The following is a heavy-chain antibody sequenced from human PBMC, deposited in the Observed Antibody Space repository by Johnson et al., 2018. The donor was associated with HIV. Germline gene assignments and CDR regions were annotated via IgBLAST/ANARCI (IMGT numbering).Heavy chain of an antibody. CDR2: IKSKTDGGTT. CDR3: ASDGWELLGVAAFDV. Sequence: VQLVESGGGLVQPGGSLRLSCAASGFTFSDASMSWVRQAPGKGLEWVGRIKSKTDGGTTDYAAPVKGGFTISRDNARNTLYLQMNSLRAEDTAVYYCASDGWELLGVAAFDVWGQGTLVTVSS. V-gene: IGHV3-15*05. D-gene: IGHD1-26*01. CDR1: GFTFSDAS. J-gene: IGHJ3*01.